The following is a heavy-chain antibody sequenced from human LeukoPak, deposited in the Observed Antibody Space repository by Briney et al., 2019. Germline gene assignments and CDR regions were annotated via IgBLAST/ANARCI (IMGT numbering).Heavy chain of an antibody. CDR2: INHSGST. V-gene: IGHV4-34*01. CDR3: AYSSGFQQR. D-gene: IGHD3-22*01. Sequence: PSETLSLTCAVYGGSFSDFYCSGFRQPPGKVLEWIGEINHSGSTDYNPSLKSRVTISVDTSKNQFSLRPNSVTAADTAVYFCAYSSGFQQRWGQGTLVTVSS. CDR1: GGSFSDFY. J-gene: IGHJ1*01.